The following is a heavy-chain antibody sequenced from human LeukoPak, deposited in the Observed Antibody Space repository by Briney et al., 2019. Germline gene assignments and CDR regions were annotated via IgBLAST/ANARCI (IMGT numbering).Heavy chain of an antibody. D-gene: IGHD2-8*01. Sequence: PGGSLRLSCAASGFTFSSYAMHWVRQAPGKGLEWVAVISYDGSNKYYADSVKGRFTISRDNSKNTLYLQMNSLRAEDTAAYYCAREGYSCFDYWGQGTLVTVSS. CDR1: GFTFSSYA. V-gene: IGHV3-30-3*01. CDR2: ISYDGSNK. J-gene: IGHJ4*02. CDR3: AREGYSCFDY.